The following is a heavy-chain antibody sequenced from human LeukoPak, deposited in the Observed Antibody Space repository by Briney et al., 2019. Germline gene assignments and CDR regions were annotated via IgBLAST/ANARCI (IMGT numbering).Heavy chain of an antibody. CDR3: ASSVLVYDYVWGSYRPNWFDP. D-gene: IGHD3-16*02. V-gene: IGHV1-18*01. J-gene: IGHJ5*02. CDR2: ISAYNGNT. Sequence: ASVKVSFKASGYTFTSYGISWVRQAPGQGLEWMGWISAYNGNTNYAQKLQGRVTMTTDTSTSTAYMELRSLRSDDTAVYYCASSVLVYDYVWGSYRPNWFDPWGQGTLVTVSS. CDR1: GYTFTSYG.